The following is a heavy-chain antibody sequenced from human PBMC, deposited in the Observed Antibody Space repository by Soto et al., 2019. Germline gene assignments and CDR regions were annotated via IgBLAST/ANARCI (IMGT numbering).Heavy chain of an antibody. CDR1: GGSISSSSYY. V-gene: IGHV4-39*01. Sequence: VSGGSISSSSYYWGWIRQPPGKGLEWIGSIYYSGSTYYNPSLKSRVTISVDTSKNQFSLKLSSVTAADTAVYYCARHFDSSGYGFDYWGQGTLVTVSS. J-gene: IGHJ4*02. D-gene: IGHD3-22*01. CDR2: IYYSGST. CDR3: ARHFDSSGYGFDY.